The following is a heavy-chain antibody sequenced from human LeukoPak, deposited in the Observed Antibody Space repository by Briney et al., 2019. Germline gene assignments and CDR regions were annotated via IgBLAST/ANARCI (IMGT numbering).Heavy chain of an antibody. CDR1: GYTFTGYY. Sequence: ASVKVSCKASGYTFTGYYMHWVRQAPGQGLEWMGWINPNSGGTNYAQKFQGRVTMTRDTSISTAYMELSRLRSDDTAIYYCAKGYDFWSGGIDYWGQGTLVTVSS. CDR3: AKGYDFWSGGIDY. V-gene: IGHV1-2*02. CDR2: INPNSGGT. D-gene: IGHD3-3*01. J-gene: IGHJ4*02.